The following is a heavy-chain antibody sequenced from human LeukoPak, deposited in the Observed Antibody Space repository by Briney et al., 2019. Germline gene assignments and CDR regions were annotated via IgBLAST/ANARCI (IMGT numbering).Heavy chain of an antibody. CDR1: GFTFSSYA. CDR2: TSGSGGST. J-gene: IGHJ4*02. D-gene: IGHD6-13*01. V-gene: IGHV3-23*01. CDR3: AKDHGSWYVSELYFDY. Sequence: PGGSLRLSCAASGFTFSSYAMSWVRQAPGKGLEWVSATSGSGGSTYYADSVKGRFTISRDNSKNTLYLQMNSLRAEDTAVYYCAKDHGSWYVSELYFDYWGQGTLVTVSS.